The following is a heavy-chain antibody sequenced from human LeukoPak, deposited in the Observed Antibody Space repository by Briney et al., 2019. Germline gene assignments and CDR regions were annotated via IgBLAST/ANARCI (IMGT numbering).Heavy chain of an antibody. Sequence: GGSLRLSCAASGFTFSTYAMSWVRQAPGKGLEWVSAISGSGGSTYYADSVRGRFTISRDNSKNALYLQMNSLRAEDTSIYFCAKALEQETVIALDSWGQGTLVTVSS. D-gene: IGHD6-13*01. CDR2: ISGSGGST. CDR3: AKALEQETVIALDS. J-gene: IGHJ4*02. V-gene: IGHV3-23*01. CDR1: GFTFSTYA.